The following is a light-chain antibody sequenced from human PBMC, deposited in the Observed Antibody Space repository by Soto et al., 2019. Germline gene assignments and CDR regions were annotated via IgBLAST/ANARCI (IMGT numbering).Light chain of an antibody. CDR2: GNS. J-gene: IGLJ1*01. CDR3: QSYDSSLSGRYV. Sequence: QSVLTQPPSVSAAPGQKVTISCSGSSSNIGGNSVHWYQQLPGTAPKLLIYGNSNRPSGVPDRFSGSKSGTSASLAITGLQAEDEADYYCQSYDSSLSGRYVFGTGTKVTVL. CDR1: SSNIGGNS. V-gene: IGLV1-40*01.